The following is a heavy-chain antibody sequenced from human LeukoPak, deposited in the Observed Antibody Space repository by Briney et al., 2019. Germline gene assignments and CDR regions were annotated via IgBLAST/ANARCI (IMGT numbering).Heavy chain of an antibody. Sequence: SETLSLTCTVSGYSISSGYYWGWIRQPPGRGLEWIGSIYHSGSTYYKPSVRSRVTISVDTSKNQFSLKLSSVTSTDTAVYYCARRSTRGYSYGRSDFDYWGQGTLVTVSS. J-gene: IGHJ4*02. CDR3: ARRSTRGYSYGRSDFDY. V-gene: IGHV4-38-2*02. CDR1: GYSISSGYY. CDR2: IYHSGST. D-gene: IGHD5-18*01.